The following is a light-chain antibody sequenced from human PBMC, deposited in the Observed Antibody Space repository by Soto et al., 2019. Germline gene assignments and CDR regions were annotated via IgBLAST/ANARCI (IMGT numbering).Light chain of an antibody. V-gene: IGLV1-40*01. CDR1: SSNIGAGYD. Sequence: QSVLTQPPSESGDPGQRVTISCTGSSSNIGAGYDVHWYQQLPGTAPKLLIYGNSNRPSGVPDRFSGSKSGTSASLAITGLQAEDEADYYCQSYDSSLSGVVFGGGTKVTVL. J-gene: IGLJ2*01. CDR3: QSYDSSLSGVV. CDR2: GNS.